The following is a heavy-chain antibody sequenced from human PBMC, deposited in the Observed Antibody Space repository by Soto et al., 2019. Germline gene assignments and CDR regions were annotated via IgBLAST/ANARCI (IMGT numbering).Heavy chain of an antibody. CDR2: INTNTGDT. Sequence: GASVKVSCKTSGYTFTGYHIHWVRQAPGQGLEWMGWINTNTGDTNYAQKFQGWVTMTRDTSIHTAYVQLSRLTSDDTAVYYCARWMGACNWCDPWGKGTLVTIAS. J-gene: IGHJ5*02. D-gene: IGHD3-16*01. V-gene: IGHV1-2*04. CDR1: GYTFTGYH. CDR3: ARWMGACNWCDP.